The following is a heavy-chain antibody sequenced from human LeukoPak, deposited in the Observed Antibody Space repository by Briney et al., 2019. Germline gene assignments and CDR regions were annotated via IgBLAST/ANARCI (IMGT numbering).Heavy chain of an antibody. CDR3: ARQHGSGSYYSRAIDY. J-gene: IGHJ4*02. CDR1: GYSFTTYW. CDR2: IYSGDSDT. Sequence: GESLNISCEASGYSFTTYWIGWVRQIPGKGLGWMGIIYSGDSDTKYRPSLQGQVAISADKSITTAYLQWSSLKASDIAMYYCARQHGSGSYYSRAIDYWGQGTLVTVSS. D-gene: IGHD3-10*01. V-gene: IGHV5-51*01.